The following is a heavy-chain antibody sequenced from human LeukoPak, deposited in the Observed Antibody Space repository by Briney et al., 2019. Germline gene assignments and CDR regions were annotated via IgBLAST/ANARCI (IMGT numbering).Heavy chain of an antibody. CDR1: GFTFSGYN. CDR3: ARNFYETTGFYYDAFDI. J-gene: IGHJ3*02. D-gene: IGHD3-22*01. Sequence: RTGGSLRLSCAASGFTFSGYNMNWVRQAPGKGLEWVAFIRSSGSLIYYAESVKGRFTIPRDNSRNSLYLQMNSLRVEDTAVYYCARNFYETTGFYYDAFDIWGQGTAVTVSS. V-gene: IGHV3-21*05. CDR2: IRSSGSLI.